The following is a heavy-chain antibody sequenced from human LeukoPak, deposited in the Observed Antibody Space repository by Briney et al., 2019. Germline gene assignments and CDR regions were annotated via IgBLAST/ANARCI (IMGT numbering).Heavy chain of an antibody. CDR3: AREGLAARRGGFDI. J-gene: IGHJ3*02. Sequence: PSETLSLTCTVSGGSISSYFWTWIRQPPGKGLEWIGYIYHTGNTNYSPSLRGRVTMSIDTSRNQFSLKLNSVTATDTAVYYCAREGLAARRGGFDIWGQGTVVTASS. D-gene: IGHD6-6*01. V-gene: IGHV4-59*01. CDR1: GGSISSYF. CDR2: IYHTGNT.